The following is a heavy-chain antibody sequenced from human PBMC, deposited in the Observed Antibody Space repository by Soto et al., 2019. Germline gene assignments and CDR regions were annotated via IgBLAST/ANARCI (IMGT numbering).Heavy chain of an antibody. CDR2: INPNSGGT. J-gene: IGHJ5*02. V-gene: IGHV1-2*04. CDR3: ARVPQGSSWKFAP. Sequence: ASVKVSCKASGYTFTGYYMHWVRRAPGQGLEWMGWINPNSGGTNYAQKFQGWVTMTRDTSISTAYMELSRLRSDDTAVYYCARVPQGSSWKFAPWGQGTLVTVSS. D-gene: IGHD6-13*01. CDR1: GYTFTGYY.